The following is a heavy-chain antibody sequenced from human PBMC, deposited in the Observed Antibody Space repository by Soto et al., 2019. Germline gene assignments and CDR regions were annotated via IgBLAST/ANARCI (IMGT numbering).Heavy chain of an antibody. D-gene: IGHD4-17*01. CDR3: ARTTVVTTGSNYFDY. Sequence: SETLSLTCTVSGGSISSGGYDWSWIRQRPGKGLEWIGYIYYSGSTYYNPSLKSRVTISVDTSKNQFSLKLSSVTAADTAVYYCARTTVVTTGSNYFDYWGQGTLVTVSS. V-gene: IGHV4-31*03. CDR1: GGSISSGGYD. J-gene: IGHJ4*02. CDR2: IYYSGST.